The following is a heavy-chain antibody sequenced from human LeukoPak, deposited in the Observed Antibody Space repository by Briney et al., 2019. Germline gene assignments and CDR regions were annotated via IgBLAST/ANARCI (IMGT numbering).Heavy chain of an antibody. Sequence: ASVKVSCKASGYTFTGYYMHWVRQAPGQGLEWMGWINPNSGGTNYAQKFQGRVTMTRDTSISTAYMELSRLRSDDTAVYYCARGRSGITGTPDEFDYWGQGTLVTVSS. J-gene: IGHJ4*02. CDR1: GYTFTGYY. V-gene: IGHV1-2*02. CDR2: INPNSGGT. CDR3: ARGRSGITGTPDEFDY. D-gene: IGHD1-7*01.